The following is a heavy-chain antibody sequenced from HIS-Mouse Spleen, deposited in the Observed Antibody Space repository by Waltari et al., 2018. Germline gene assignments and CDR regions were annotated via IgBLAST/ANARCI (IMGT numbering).Heavy chain of an antibody. J-gene: IGHJ1*01. V-gene: IGHV4-34*01. CDR1: GGSFSGYY. CDR3: ARGALRGSYYWGEYFQH. D-gene: IGHD1-26*01. CDR2: INHRGST. Sequence: QVQLQQWGAGLLKPSETLSTTCAVHGGSFSGYYCRWIRQPPGKGLEWIGEINHRGSTNYNPSLKSRVTISVDTSKNQFSLKLSSVTAADTAVYYCARGALRGSYYWGEYFQHWGQGTLVTVSS.